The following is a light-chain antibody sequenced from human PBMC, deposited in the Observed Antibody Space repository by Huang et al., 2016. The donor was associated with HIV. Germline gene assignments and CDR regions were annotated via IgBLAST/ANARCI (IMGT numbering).Light chain of an antibody. Sequence: ETEMTQLPATLSVSPGESATLSCRASQRVSTNLAWYQQKPGQAPRLVIYAASTRATGIPGRFGGSGSGTEFTLTISSLQSEDFAIYYCLQYNTWPKTFGQGTKVDFK. CDR1: QRVSTN. CDR2: AAS. CDR3: LQYNTWPKT. J-gene: IGKJ1*01. V-gene: IGKV3-15*01.